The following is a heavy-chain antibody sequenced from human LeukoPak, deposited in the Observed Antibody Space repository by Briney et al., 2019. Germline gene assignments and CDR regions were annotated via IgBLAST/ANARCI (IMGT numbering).Heavy chain of an antibody. V-gene: IGHV1-2*02. CDR3: ARGSDYDDYFYMDF. Sequence: ASVKVSCKSSGYTFTDYYVHWVRQAPGQGLEWMGWINPKSGGTSSARKFQGRVTMTRDTSISTAYMELTRLGSDDTAVYFCARGSDYDDYFYMDFWGKGTTVTVSS. J-gene: IGHJ6*03. CDR1: GYTFTDYY. CDR2: INPKSGGT.